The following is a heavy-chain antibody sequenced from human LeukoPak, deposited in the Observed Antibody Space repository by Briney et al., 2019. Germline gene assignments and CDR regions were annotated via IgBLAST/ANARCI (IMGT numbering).Heavy chain of an antibody. Sequence: GRSLRLSCEASGFTFDDYAVHWVRQVPGKGLEWVSYISSSSSTIYYADSVKGRFTISRDNSKNTLYLQMNSLRAEDTAVYYCARVASSSSWYRPYYYGMDVWGQGTTVTVSS. CDR2: ISSSSSTI. CDR1: GFTFDDYA. D-gene: IGHD6-13*01. J-gene: IGHJ6*02. V-gene: IGHV3-48*01. CDR3: ARVASSSSWYRPYYYGMDV.